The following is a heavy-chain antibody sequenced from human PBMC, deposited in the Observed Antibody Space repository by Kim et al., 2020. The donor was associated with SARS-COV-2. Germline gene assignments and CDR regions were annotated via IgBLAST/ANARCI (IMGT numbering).Heavy chain of an antibody. CDR3: ARASPYYFDY. Sequence: STYYADSVKGRFTISRDNSKNTLYLQMNSLRAEDTAVDYCARASPYYFDYWGQGTLVTVSS. CDR2: ST. D-gene: IGHD6-6*01. J-gene: IGHJ4*02. V-gene: IGHV3-53*01.